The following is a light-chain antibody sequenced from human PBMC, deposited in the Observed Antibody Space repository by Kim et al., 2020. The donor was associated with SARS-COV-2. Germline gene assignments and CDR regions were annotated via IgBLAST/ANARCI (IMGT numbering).Light chain of an antibody. Sequence: GPSFTSSSPGTSSDVGGYNYVSWYQQHPGKAPKLMLYDVSNLPSGVSNRFSGSKSGNTASLTISGLQAEDEADYYCSSYTSSSTRVFGGGTQLTVL. J-gene: IGLJ3*02. CDR2: DVS. CDR1: SSDVGGYNY. V-gene: IGLV2-14*03. CDR3: SSYTSSSTRV.